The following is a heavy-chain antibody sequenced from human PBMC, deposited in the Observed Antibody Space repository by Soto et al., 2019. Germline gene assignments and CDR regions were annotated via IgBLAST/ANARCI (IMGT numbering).Heavy chain of an antibody. V-gene: IGHV3-30-3*01. CDR2: ISYDGSNK. J-gene: IGHJ4*02. CDR3: ARGYYDYVWGSYRYTPHDY. CDR1: GFTFSSYA. Sequence: GGSLRLSCAASGFTFSSYAMHWVRQAPGKGLEWVAVISYDGSNKYYADSVKGRFTISRDNSKNTLYLQMNSLRAEDTAVYYCARGYYDYVWGSYRYTPHDYWGQGTLVTVSS. D-gene: IGHD3-16*02.